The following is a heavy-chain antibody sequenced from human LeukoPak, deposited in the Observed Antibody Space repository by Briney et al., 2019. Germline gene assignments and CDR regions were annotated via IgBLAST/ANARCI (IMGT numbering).Heavy chain of an antibody. J-gene: IGHJ4*02. CDR3: AVSVAGIDFDY. Sequence: GGSLRLSCAASGFTFSSYAMSWVRQAPGKGLEWVSAISGSGGSTYYADSVKGRFTFSRDNSKNTLYLQMNSLRAEDTAVYYCAVSVAGIDFDYWGQGTLVTVSS. V-gene: IGHV3-23*01. CDR1: GFTFSSYA. CDR2: ISGSGGST. D-gene: IGHD6-19*01.